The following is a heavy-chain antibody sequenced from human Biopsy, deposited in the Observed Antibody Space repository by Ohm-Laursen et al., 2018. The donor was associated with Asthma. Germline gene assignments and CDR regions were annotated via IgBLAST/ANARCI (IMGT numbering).Heavy chain of an antibody. V-gene: IGHV3-53*01. CDR3: ARGDSSNWSHYYFDY. CDR1: GFAVSRDH. CDR2: IYSGGTS. D-gene: IGHD3-22*01. Sequence: GSLRLSCAASGFAVSRDHMFWVRQAPGKGLEWVSVIYSGGTSHTADSVRGRFTISRDYSKNTLYLQMRSLRAEDTAVYYCARGDSSNWSHYYFDYWGQGTLVTVSS. J-gene: IGHJ4*02.